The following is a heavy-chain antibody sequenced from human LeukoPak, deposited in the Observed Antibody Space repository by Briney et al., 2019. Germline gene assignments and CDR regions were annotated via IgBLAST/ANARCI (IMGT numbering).Heavy chain of an antibody. CDR1: GFTFSSYA. J-gene: IGHJ6*02. Sequence: GGSLRLSCAASGFTFSSYAMSWVRQAPGKGLEWVSAISGSGGSTYYAASVKGRFTISRDNSKNTLYLQMNSLRAEDTAVYYCAKGLGSRGYYLNYYYYCMDVWGQGTTVTVSS. D-gene: IGHD3-22*01. CDR2: ISGSGGST. V-gene: IGHV3-23*01. CDR3: AKGLGSRGYYLNYYYYCMDV.